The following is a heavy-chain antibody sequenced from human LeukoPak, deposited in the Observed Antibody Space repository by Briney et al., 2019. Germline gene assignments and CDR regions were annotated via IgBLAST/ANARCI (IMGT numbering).Heavy chain of an antibody. V-gene: IGHV4-4*03. D-gene: IGHD6-25*01. Sequence: PETLSLTCSVSGGSMSDSITWGWVRQPPGKGLEWLANIHDDGRTAPNPSLRSRLTISQDRSKNQFSRKVSSVTAADTAFYYCAKVLTAAGLDLWGQGILVTVSS. CDR2: IHDDGRT. CDR1: GGSMSDSIT. J-gene: IGHJ5*02. CDR3: AKVLTAAGLDL.